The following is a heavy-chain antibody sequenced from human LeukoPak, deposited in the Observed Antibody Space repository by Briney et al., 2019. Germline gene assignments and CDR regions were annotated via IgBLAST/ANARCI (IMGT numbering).Heavy chain of an antibody. CDR1: GGSFSGYY. CDR2: INHSGST. Sequence: SETLSLTCAVYGGSFSGYYWSWIRQPPGKGLEWIGEINHSGSTNYNPSLKSRVTISVDTSKNQFSLKLSSVTAADTAVYYCARGDSIVGATFHYWGQGTLVTVSS. CDR3: ARGDSIVGATFHY. D-gene: IGHD1-26*01. J-gene: IGHJ4*02. V-gene: IGHV4-34*01.